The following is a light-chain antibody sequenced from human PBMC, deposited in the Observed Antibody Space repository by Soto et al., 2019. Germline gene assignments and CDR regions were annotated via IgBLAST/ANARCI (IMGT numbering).Light chain of an antibody. J-gene: IGKJ2*01. V-gene: IGKV1-39*01. Sequence: DIQMTQSPSSLSASVGDRVTITCRASQSIRRYLNWYQQKPGKAPNLLIYGASNLQGGVPSRFSGSGSGTDFTLTISSLQPGDLAIYVCQQSYSIPYTVGPGTNLEI. CDR3: QQSYSIPYT. CDR2: GAS. CDR1: QSIRRY.